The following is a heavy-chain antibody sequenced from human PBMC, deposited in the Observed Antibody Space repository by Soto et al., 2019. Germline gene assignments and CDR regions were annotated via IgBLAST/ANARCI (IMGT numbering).Heavy chain of an antibody. CDR1: GFTFSSYG. V-gene: IGHV3-30*18. J-gene: IGHJ4*02. D-gene: IGHD2-15*01. Sequence: QVQLVESGGGVVQPGRSLRLSCAASGFTFSSYGMHWVRQAPGKGLEWVAVISYDGSNKYYADSVKGRFTISRDNSKNTLYLLMNSMRAEDTAVYYCAKDLAGSDFDYWGQGTLVTVSS. CDR3: AKDLAGSDFDY. CDR2: ISYDGSNK.